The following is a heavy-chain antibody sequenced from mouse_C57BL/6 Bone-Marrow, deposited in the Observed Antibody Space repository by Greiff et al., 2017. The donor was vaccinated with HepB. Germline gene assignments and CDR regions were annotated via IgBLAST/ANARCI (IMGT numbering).Heavy chain of an antibody. D-gene: IGHD1-1*01. CDR1: GYTFTSYW. CDR2: INPSSGYT. Sequence: VQLQQSGAELAKPGASVKLSCKASGYTFTSYWMHWVKQRPGQGLEWIGYINPSSGYTKYNQKFKDKATLTADKSSSIAYMQLSSLTYEDSAVYYCGSPRWGSSYHYAMDYWGQGTSVTVSS. V-gene: IGHV1-7*01. CDR3: GSPRWGSSYHYAMDY. J-gene: IGHJ4*01.